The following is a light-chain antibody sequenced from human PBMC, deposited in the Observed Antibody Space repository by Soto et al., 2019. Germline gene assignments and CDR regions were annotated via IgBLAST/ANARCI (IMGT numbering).Light chain of an antibody. CDR1: QRITSH. CDR3: QQYNNWPWT. Sequence: ERVMTQSPGTLSVPLGERATLSCRASQRITSHLAWYQQKPGQAPRLHIYGASTRATGIPARFAGSGSGTEYTLTISGMQSEDFEVYYCQQYNNWPWTFGQGTKVEIK. J-gene: IGKJ1*01. CDR2: GAS. V-gene: IGKV3-15*01.